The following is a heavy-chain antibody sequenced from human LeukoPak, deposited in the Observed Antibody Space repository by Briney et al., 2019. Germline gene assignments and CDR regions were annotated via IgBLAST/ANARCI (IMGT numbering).Heavy chain of an antibody. V-gene: IGHV3-7*01. J-gene: IGHJ5*01. CDR1: GFTFSSYW. CDR2: IKRDGNEK. CDR3: AKEGAYPIITYDS. Sequence: GGSLRLSCAASGFTFSSYWMNWVRQAPGKGLEWVANIKRDGNEKNYVDSVKGRFSISRDNAKNSLYLQMDSLRAGDTAAYYCAKEGAYPIITYDSWGQGALVTVSS. D-gene: IGHD3-10*01.